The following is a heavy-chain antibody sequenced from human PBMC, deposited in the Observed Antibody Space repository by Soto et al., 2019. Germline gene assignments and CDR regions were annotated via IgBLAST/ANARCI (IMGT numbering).Heavy chain of an antibody. CDR2: ISADNGHT. J-gene: IGHJ6*02. V-gene: IGHV1-18*01. CDR1: AYSFTSYG. Sequence: QVQLVQSGAEVKKPGASVKVSCKTSAYSFTSYGFTWVRQAPGEGLEWMGWISADNGHTNYAQKFQGRVTMTKDTSTRTAYMDLRSLRSDDTAVYYCATVYGSGSYFVDYDGIDVWGQGTTVTVSS. CDR3: ATVYGSGSYFVDYDGIDV. D-gene: IGHD3-10*01.